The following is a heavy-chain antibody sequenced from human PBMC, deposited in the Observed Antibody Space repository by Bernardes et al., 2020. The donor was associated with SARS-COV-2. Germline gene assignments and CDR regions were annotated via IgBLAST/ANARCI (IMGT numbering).Heavy chain of an antibody. J-gene: IGHJ4*02. Sequence: ASVKVSCKTSGYSFTGYYIHWIRQAPGQGLEWMGWFNPKSGGTTFARKFQGRVTMTMDTSIGTDYMELSRLRFEDTAMYYCASVTTETDYWGQGTLVTVSS. CDR3: ASVTTETDY. CDR1: GYSFTGYY. V-gene: IGHV1-2*02. CDR2: FNPKSGGT. D-gene: IGHD4-17*01.